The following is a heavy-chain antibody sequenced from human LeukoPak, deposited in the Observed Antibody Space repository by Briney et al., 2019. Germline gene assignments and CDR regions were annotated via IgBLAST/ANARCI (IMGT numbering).Heavy chain of an antibody. D-gene: IGHD3-16*02. CDR3: AKAYYDYVWGSYRYFCAFDI. CDR2: ISGDGGRT. Sequence: GGSLRPSCAASGFTFDDYAMHWVRQAPGKGLEWVSLISGDGGRTHYADSVKGRFTISRDNSKNSLYLQMNSLRTEDTAFYYCAKAYYDYVWGSYRYFCAFDIWGQGTMVTVSS. CDR1: GFTFDDYA. V-gene: IGHV3-43*02. J-gene: IGHJ3*02.